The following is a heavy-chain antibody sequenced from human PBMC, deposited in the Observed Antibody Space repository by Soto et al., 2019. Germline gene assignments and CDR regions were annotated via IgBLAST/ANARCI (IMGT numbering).Heavy chain of an antibody. CDR1: GFPSSSSA. Sequence: PGGYLRLSCASSGFPSSSSAMRCVRHLTGKWPEWVSDISGSGGSTYYADSVKGRLTISRDNSKNMLYLAMNSLIAEGKGGFYFESPRADILNCRIESWGEGALGNVSS. V-gene: IGHV3-23*01. D-gene: IGHD3-9*01. CDR3: ESPRADILNCRIES. J-gene: IGHJ5*02. CDR2: ISGSGGST.